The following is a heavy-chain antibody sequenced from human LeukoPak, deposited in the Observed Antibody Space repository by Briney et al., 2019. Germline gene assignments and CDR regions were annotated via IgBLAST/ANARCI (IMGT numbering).Heavy chain of an antibody. CDR2: FDPEDDET. CDR3: ATLEWSNWFDP. Sequence: GASVKVSCKASGYTFTSYGISWVRQAPGQGLEWMGGFDPEDDETIYAQKFQGRVTMTEDTSTDTAYMELSSLRSEDTAVYYCATLEWSNWFDPWGQGTLVTVSS. CDR1: GYTFTSYG. V-gene: IGHV1-24*01. D-gene: IGHD3-3*01. J-gene: IGHJ5*02.